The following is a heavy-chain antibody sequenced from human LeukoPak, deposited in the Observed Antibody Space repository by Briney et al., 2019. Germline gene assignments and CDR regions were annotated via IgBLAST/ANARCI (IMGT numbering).Heavy chain of an antibody. CDR2: IYSGGST. CDR3: ARTIAAAGTKTFDY. D-gene: IGHD6-13*01. Sequence: GGSLRLSCAASGFTFSSHWMTWVRQAPGKGLEWVSVIYSGGSTYYADSVKGRFTISRDNSKNTLYLQMNSLRAEDTAVYYCARTIAAAGTKTFDYWGQGTLVTVSS. J-gene: IGHJ4*02. V-gene: IGHV3-53*01. CDR1: GFTFSSHW.